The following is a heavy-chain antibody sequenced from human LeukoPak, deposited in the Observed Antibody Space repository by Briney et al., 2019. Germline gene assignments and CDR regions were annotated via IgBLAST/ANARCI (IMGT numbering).Heavy chain of an antibody. D-gene: IGHD6-19*01. CDR2: IRYDGSNK. CDR1: GFTFSSYG. J-gene: IGHJ4*02. CDR3: AKGRPSSGWYHDY. Sequence: GGSLRLSCAASGFTFSSYGMHWVRQAPGKGLEWVAFIRYDGSNKYYADSVKGRFTISRDNSKNTLYLQMNSLRAEDTAVYYCAKGRPSSGWYHDYWGQGTLVTVSS. V-gene: IGHV3-30*02.